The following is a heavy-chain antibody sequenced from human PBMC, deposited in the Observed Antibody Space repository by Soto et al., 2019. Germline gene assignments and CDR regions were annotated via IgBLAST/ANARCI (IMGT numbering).Heavy chain of an antibody. CDR1: GFAFRNFP. Sequence: QVQLVESGGGVVQPGRSLRLSCAASGFAFRNFPLHWVRQAPGKGLEWVAVISEDGRNKYYADSVKGRFTISRDTSTNTVFLAMNNVRSEDAAVYYCATGQAFYYDTSRYWGQGTLVTVSS. J-gene: IGHJ4*02. V-gene: IGHV3-30*04. CDR3: ATGQAFYYDTSRY. CDR2: ISEDGRNK. D-gene: IGHD3-22*01.